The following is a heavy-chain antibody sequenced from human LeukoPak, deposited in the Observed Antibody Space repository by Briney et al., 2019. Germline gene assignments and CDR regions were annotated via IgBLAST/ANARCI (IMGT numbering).Heavy chain of an antibody. CDR1: GFTFSSYG. V-gene: IGHV3-30*18. J-gene: IGHJ4*02. CDR3: AKFGPTYYYDSSGYYY. D-gene: IGHD3-22*01. Sequence: QSGGSLRLSCAASGFTFSSYGMHWVRQAPGKGLEWVAVISYDGSNKYYADSVKGRFTISRDNSKNTLYPQMNSLRAEDTAVYYCAKFGPTYYYDSSGYYYWGQGTLVTVSS. CDR2: ISYDGSNK.